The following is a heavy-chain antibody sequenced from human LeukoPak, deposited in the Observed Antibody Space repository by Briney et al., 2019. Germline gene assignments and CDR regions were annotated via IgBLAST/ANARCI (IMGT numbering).Heavy chain of an antibody. CDR2: ISSGSSYI. V-gene: IGHV3-21*01. CDR3: AREPQHYYDSSGYYFWFDP. CDR1: GFTFSNAG. Sequence: PGESLRLSCAASGFTFSNAGMGWVRQAPGEGLEWVSSISSGSSYIYYADSVKGRFTISRDNAKSSLYLQMDSLRAEDTAVYYCAREPQHYYDSSGYYFWFDPWGQGTLVTVSS. J-gene: IGHJ5*02. D-gene: IGHD3-22*01.